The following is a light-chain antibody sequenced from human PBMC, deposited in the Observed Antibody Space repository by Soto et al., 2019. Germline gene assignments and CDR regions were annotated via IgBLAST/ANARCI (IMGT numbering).Light chain of an antibody. J-gene: IGLJ1*01. CDR1: SGDVGGYNS. CDR3: SSYEGSNTFV. V-gene: IGLV2-8*01. CDR2: EVN. Sequence: QSVLTQPPSASGSPGQSVTVSCTGTSGDVGGYNSVSWYQHHPGKAPKLMIYEVNKRPSGVPDRFSGSKSGNTASLTVSGLQAEDEADYCCSSYEGSNTFVFGTGTNVTVL.